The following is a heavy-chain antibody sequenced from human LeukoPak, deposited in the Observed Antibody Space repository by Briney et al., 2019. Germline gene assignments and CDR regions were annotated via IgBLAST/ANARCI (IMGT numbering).Heavy chain of an antibody. D-gene: IGHD3-22*01. V-gene: IGHV3-33*01. Sequence: GGSLRLSCAASGFTFSSYGMHWVRQAPGKGLEWVAVKGRFTISRDNSKNTLYLQMNSLRAEDTAVYYCVRDDDRPDNGLDYWGQGTLVTGSS. J-gene: IGHJ4*02. CDR1: GFTFSSYG. CDR3: VRDDDRPDNGLDY.